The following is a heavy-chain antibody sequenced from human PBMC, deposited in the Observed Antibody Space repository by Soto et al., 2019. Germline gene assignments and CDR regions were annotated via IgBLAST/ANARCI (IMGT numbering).Heavy chain of an antibody. J-gene: IGHJ4*02. V-gene: IGHV2-5*02. CDR3: AHRLNYDILTGYYGYYFDY. CDR2: IYWDDDK. D-gene: IGHD3-9*01. Sequence: QITLKESGPTLVNPTQTLTLTCTFSGFSLSTSGVGVGWIRQPPGKALEWLALIYWDDDKRYSPSLKSRLTITKDTSKNQVVLTMTNMDPVDTATYYCAHRLNYDILTGYYGYYFDYWGQGTLVTVSS. CDR1: GFSLSTSGVG.